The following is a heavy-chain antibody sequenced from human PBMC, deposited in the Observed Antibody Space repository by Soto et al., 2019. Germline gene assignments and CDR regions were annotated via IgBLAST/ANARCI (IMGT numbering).Heavy chain of an antibody. J-gene: IGHJ3*01. Sequence: GGSLRLSCAASGFTFGSYWMHCVRQAPGKGLVWVSRINSDGSSTSYADSVKGRFTISRDNAKNTLYLQMNSLRAEDTAVYYCERVKSATAAFDFWGQGTMVTVSS. V-gene: IGHV3-74*01. D-gene: IGHD3-3*01. CDR1: GFTFGSYW. CDR3: ERVKSATAAFDF. CDR2: INSDGSST.